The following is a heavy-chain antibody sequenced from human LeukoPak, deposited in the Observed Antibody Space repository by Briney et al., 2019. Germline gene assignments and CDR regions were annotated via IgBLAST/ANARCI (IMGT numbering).Heavy chain of an antibody. V-gene: IGHV4-39*01. CDR2: IYYSGST. J-gene: IGHJ4*02. CDR3: ARFTGYYFDY. Sequence: SETLSLTCTVSGGSISSSSYYWGWIRQPPGKGLEWIGSIYYSGSTYYNPSLKSRVTISVDTFKNQFSLKLSSVTAADTAVYYCARFTGYYFDYWGQGTLVTVSS. D-gene: IGHD1-14*01. CDR1: GGSISSSSYY.